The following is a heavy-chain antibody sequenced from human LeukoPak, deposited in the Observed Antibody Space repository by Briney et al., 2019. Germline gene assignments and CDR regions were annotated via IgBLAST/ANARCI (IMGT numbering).Heavy chain of an antibody. Sequence: SETLSLTCSVSGGSINTYYWGWIRQPPGKGLEWIGNIYYSGNTYYNPSLKSRVTISVDTSKNQFSLKLSSVTAADTAVYYCATPPPYCGSTSCFAHFQHWGQGTLVTVSS. D-gene: IGHD2-2*01. CDR2: IYYSGNT. J-gene: IGHJ1*01. V-gene: IGHV4-39*01. CDR1: GGSINTYY. CDR3: ATPPPYCGSTSCFAHFQH.